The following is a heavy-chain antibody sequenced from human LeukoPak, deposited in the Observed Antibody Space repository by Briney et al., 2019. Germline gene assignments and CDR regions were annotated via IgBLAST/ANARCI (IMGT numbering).Heavy chain of an antibody. Sequence: GASVKVSCKASGGTFSSYTISWVRQAPGQGLECMGRIIPILGIANYAQKFQGRVTITADKSTSTAYMELSSLRSEDTAVYYCARGGYYDSTYWGQGTLVTVSS. J-gene: IGHJ4*02. CDR1: GGTFSSYT. CDR2: IIPILGIA. D-gene: IGHD3-3*01. CDR3: ARGGYYDSTY. V-gene: IGHV1-69*02.